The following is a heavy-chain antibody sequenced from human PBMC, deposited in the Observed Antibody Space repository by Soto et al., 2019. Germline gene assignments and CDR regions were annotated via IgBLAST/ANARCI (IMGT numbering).Heavy chain of an antibody. V-gene: IGHV3-23*01. D-gene: IGHD6-6*01. CDR3: AKDGQYRTDGFDV. CDR2: LSRGGGTT. J-gene: IGHJ3*01. Sequence: EAQLLESGGDWAQPGGSLRLSCAASGFTFSSHGMSLVRQAPGKGLEWIAGLSRGGGTTYYADSVKGRFTISRDNSKNTLDLIMNSLKVEDTALYYCAKDGQYRTDGFDVWGQGTMVTVSS. CDR1: GFTFSSHG.